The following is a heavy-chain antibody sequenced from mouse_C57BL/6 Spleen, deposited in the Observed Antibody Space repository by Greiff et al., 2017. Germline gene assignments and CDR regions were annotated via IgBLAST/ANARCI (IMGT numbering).Heavy chain of an antibody. Sequence: QVQLKQPGTELVKPGASVKLSCKASGYTFTSYWMHWVKQRPGQGLEWIGNINPSNGGTNYNEKFKSKATLTVDKSSSTAYMQLSSLTSEDSAVYYCARGGTGYSNLAWFAYWGQGTLVTVSA. J-gene: IGHJ3*01. CDR1: GYTFTSYW. V-gene: IGHV1-53*01. CDR3: ARGGTGYSNLAWFAY. D-gene: IGHD2-5*01. CDR2: INPSNGGT.